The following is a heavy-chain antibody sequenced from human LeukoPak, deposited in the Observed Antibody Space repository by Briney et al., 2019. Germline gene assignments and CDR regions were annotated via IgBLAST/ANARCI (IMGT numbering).Heavy chain of an antibody. V-gene: IGHV3-21*01. CDR1: GFTFSSYS. CDR3: AREGFLEWLAYDY. J-gene: IGHJ4*02. Sequence: PGGSLRLFCAASGFTFSSYSMNWVRQAPGKGLEWVSSISSSSYIYYADSVKGRFTISRDNAKNSLYLQMNSLRAEDTAVYYCAREGFLEWLAYDYWGQGTLVTVSS. D-gene: IGHD3-3*01. CDR2: ISSSSYI.